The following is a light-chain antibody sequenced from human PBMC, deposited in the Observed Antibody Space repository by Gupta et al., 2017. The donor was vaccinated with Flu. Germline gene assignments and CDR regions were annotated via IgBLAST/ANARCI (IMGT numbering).Light chain of an antibody. CDR1: SGDIGDYNW. V-gene: IGLV2-14*01. Sequence: QSALTQPASVSGSPGQSITISCTGTSGDIGDYNWVSWYQHPPGKAPKPTIYEVSKRPAGVASSFSGSKSGNTASLTISGLQAEEDADYYCASYTSSGYVVFGGGTKLTVL. CDR2: EVS. CDR3: ASYTSSGYVV. J-gene: IGLJ2*01.